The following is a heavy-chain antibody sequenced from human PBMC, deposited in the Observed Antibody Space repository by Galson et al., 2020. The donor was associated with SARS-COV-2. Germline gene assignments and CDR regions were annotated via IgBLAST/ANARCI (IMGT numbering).Heavy chain of an antibody. CDR2: VWYDGTNK. Sequence: TGGSLRLSCAASGFTFTNYGILWVRQVPGKGLEWVAVVWYDGTNKYYADSVKGRFTISKDNSKNTVYMQMNSLTAEDTGIYYCARALFAENHYDGFGIGCYFDYWRQGTLVTVAS. V-gene: IGHV3-33*01. CDR1: GFTFTNYG. J-gene: IGHJ4*02. CDR3: ARALFAENHYDGFGIGCYFDY. D-gene: IGHD3-16*01.